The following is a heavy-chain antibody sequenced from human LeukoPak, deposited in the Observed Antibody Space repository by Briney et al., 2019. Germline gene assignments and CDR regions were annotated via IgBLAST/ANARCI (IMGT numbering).Heavy chain of an antibody. CDR1: GYTSTSYY. J-gene: IGHJ4*02. CDR2: INPSGGST. V-gene: IGHV1-46*01. CDR3: ARDSGLVGAAQYYFDY. D-gene: IGHD1-26*01. Sequence: ASVKVSCKASGYTSTSYYMHWVRQAPGQGLEWMGIINPSGGSTSYAQKFQGRVTMTRDTSTSTVYMELSSLRSEDTAVYYCARDSGLVGAAQYYFDYWGQGTLVTVSS.